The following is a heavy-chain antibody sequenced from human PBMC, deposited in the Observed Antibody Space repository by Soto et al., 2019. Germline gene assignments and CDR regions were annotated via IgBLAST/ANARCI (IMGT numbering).Heavy chain of an antibody. CDR3: ARQQGSTSSFSFDS. V-gene: IGHV4-59*08. CDR1: GASISSTY. D-gene: IGHD2-2*01. J-gene: IGHJ4*02. Sequence: LSLTCTVSGASISSTYWSWIRQPPGKGLEWIGYIYYSGSTNYNPSLKSRVTISVDTSKNQFSLKLNSVTAADTAVYYCARQQGSTSSFSFDSWGQGTLVTVSS. CDR2: IYYSGST.